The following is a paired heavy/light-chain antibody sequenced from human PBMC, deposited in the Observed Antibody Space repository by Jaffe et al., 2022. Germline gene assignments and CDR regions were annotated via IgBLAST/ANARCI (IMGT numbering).Light chain of an antibody. Sequence: SSELTQDPAVSVALGQTVRITCQGDSLRSYYASWYQQKPGQAPVLVIYGKNNRPSGIPDRFSGSSSGNTASLTITGAQAEDEADYYCNSRDSSGNHHVVFGGGTKLTVL. J-gene: IGLJ2*01. CDR3: NSRDSSGNHHVV. V-gene: IGLV3-19*01. CDR2: GKN. CDR1: SLRSYY.
Heavy chain of an antibody. D-gene: IGHD2-2*01. V-gene: IGHV7-4-1*02. CDR2: INTNTGNP. J-gene: IGHJ4*02. Sequence: QVQLVQSGSELKKPGASVKVSCKASGYTFTSYAMNWVRQAPGQGLEWMGWINTNTGNPTYAQGFTGRFVFSLDTSVSTAYLQISSLKAEDTAVYYCARGFYCSSTSCYVDPPNFDYWGQGTLVTVSS. CDR3: ARGFYCSSTSCYVDPPNFDY. CDR1: GYTFTSYA.